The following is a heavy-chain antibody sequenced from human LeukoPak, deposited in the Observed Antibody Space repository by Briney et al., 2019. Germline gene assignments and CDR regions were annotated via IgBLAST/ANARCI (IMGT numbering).Heavy chain of an antibody. CDR2: IYYSGST. Sequence: PSETLSLTCAVSGGSISSGDYYWSWIRQPPGKGLEWIGYIYYSGSTYYNPSLKSRVTISVDTSKNQFSLKLSSVTAADTAVYYCARVRRYDFWSGYYGLADDYWGQGTLVTVSS. V-gene: IGHV4-30-4*08. CDR1: GGSISSGDYY. CDR3: ARVRRYDFWSGYYGLADDY. J-gene: IGHJ4*02. D-gene: IGHD3-3*01.